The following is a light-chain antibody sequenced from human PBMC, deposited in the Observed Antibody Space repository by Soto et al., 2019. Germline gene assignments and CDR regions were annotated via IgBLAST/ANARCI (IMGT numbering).Light chain of an antibody. CDR3: CSYAGIYTP. CDR1: SSDVGGYDY. Sequence: ALTQPRSVSGSPGQSVTISCTGTSSDVGGYDYVSWYQQHPGKAPKLMIYDVSKRPSGVPDRFSGSKSGNTASLTISGLQAEYEADYYCCSYAGIYTPFGGGTKVTVL. V-gene: IGLV2-11*01. J-gene: IGLJ2*01. CDR2: DVS.